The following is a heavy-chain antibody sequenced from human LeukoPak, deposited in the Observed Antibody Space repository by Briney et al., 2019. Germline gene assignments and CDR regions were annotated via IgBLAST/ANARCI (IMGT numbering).Heavy chain of an antibody. CDR3: ARVRMRAVATDAFDI. J-gene: IGHJ3*02. Sequence: ASVKVSCKPSRYTLTGYYMHWVRPAPGQGREWMGWINPNSGGTNYAQKFQGRGTMTRDTSISTDYMELSRLRSDVTAVYYCARVRMRAVATDAFDIWGQGTMVTVSS. CDR2: INPNSGGT. V-gene: IGHV1-2*02. CDR1: RYTLTGYY. D-gene: IGHD6-19*01.